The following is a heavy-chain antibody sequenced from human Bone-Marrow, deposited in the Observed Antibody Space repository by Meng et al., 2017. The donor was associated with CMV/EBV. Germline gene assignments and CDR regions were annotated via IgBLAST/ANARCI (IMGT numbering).Heavy chain of an antibody. Sequence: IRWVRRDPGQGLEWMGGLIPILDIAKCAQKFQGRVTVTADKSTSTAYMELSSLRSEDTAVYYCAPPHGLGIEVLYYYQLLRPALVDYWGQGTLVTVSS. CDR2: LIPILDIA. D-gene: IGHD2-2*01. J-gene: IGHJ4*02. V-gene: IGHV1-69*10. CDR3: APPHGLGIEVLYYYQLLRPALVDY.